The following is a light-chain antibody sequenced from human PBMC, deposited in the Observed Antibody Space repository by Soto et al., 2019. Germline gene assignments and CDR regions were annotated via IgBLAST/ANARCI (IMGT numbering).Light chain of an antibody. CDR3: QQRSNWPPELT. V-gene: IGKV3-11*01. CDR2: VAS. CDR1: QSVGSS. Sequence: EIVLTQSPDTLSLSPGERATLSCRASQSVGSSLAWYQRKPGQAPRLLIYVASNRATGIPARFSGSVSGTDFTLTISSLEPQDFAVYYCQQRSNWPPELTFGPGTKVDIK. J-gene: IGKJ3*01.